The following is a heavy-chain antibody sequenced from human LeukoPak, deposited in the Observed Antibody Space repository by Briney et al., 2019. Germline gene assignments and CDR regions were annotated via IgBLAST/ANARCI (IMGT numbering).Heavy chain of an antibody. D-gene: IGHD6-13*01. CDR3: ARSKAAAAMVDFDY. CDR2: IRYDGSNK. V-gene: IGHV3-30*02. J-gene: IGHJ4*02. CDR1: GFTFSSYG. Sequence: PGGSLRLSCAASGFTFSSYGMHWVRQAPGKGLEWVAFIRYDGSNKYYADSVKGRFTISRDNAKNSLYLQMNSLRAEDTAVYYCARSKAAAAMVDFDYWGQGTLVTVSS.